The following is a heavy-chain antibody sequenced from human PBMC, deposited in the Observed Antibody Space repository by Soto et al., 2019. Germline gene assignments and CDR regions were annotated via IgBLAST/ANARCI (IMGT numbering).Heavy chain of an antibody. D-gene: IGHD1-7*01. Sequence: EVQLVESGGGLVQPGGSPRLSCAASGFTFSSYEMNWVRQAPGKGLEWVSYISSSGSTIYYADSVKGRFTISRDNAKNSLYLQMNSLRAEDTAVYYCARNYEPIYYFDYWGQGTLVTVSS. CDR1: GFTFSSYE. CDR3: ARNYEPIYYFDY. V-gene: IGHV3-48*03. CDR2: ISSSGSTI. J-gene: IGHJ4*02.